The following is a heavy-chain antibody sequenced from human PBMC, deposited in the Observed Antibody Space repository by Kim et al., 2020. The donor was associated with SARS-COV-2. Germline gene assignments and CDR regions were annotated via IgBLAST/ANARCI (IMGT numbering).Heavy chain of an antibody. CDR1: GYSFSSYD. CDR3: ARDREFDY. J-gene: IGHJ4*02. CDR2: ISTYSGNT. V-gene: IGHV1-18*01. Sequence: ASVKVSCKASGYSFSSYDVSWVRQAPGQGLEWMGWISTYSGNTYYTQTLQGRVTMTADTSTRTAYLELRSLRSDDTAIYYCARDREFDYWGQGSLVTVSS.